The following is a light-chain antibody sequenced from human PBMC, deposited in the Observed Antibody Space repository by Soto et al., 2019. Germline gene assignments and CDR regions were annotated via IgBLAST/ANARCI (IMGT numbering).Light chain of an antibody. CDR1: SSNIGSNY. CDR3: CSSGGSPTYV. CDR2: SNN. Sequence: QSVLTQPPSASGTPGQRVTISCSGSSSNIGSNYVYWYQHFPGTAPKLLIFSNNQRPSGVPDRFAGSKSGTSASLTISGLKVEDEADYYCCSSGGSPTYVFGTGTKVTVL. J-gene: IGLJ1*01. V-gene: IGLV1-47*02.